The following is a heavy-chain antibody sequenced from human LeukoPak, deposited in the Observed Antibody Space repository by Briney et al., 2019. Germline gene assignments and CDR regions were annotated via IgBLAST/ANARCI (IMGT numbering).Heavy chain of an antibody. J-gene: IGHJ4*02. V-gene: IGHV3-64*02. Sequence: GGSLRLSCSASGFTFRTYVMHWVRQAPGKGLECVSAISTNGRDTHYADSVKGRFTISRDNSKNTLYLQMGSLRAEDMAVYYCASIGNYWGQGTLVTASS. CDR2: ISTNGRDT. CDR1: GFTFRTYV. CDR3: ASIGNY. D-gene: IGHD3-10*01.